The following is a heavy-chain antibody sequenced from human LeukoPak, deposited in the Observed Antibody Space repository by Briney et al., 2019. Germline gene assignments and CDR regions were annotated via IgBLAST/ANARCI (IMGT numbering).Heavy chain of an antibody. Sequence: GGSLRLSCAASGFTFSSYSMNWVRQAPGKGLEWVSSISSSSSYVYYADSVKGRFTISRDNAKNSLYLQMNSLRAEDTAVYYCARDLRGDPYFFDYWGQGTLVTVSS. CDR1: GFTFSSYS. V-gene: IGHV3-21*01. CDR3: ARDLRGDPYFFDY. CDR2: ISSSSSYV. D-gene: IGHD3-3*01. J-gene: IGHJ4*02.